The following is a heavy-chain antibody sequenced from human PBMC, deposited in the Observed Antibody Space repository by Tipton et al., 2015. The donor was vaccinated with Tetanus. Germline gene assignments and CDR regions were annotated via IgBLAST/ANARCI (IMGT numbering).Heavy chain of an antibody. CDR2: ISSSSRYI. D-gene: IGHD2-21*02. CDR3: ARGMAEASNCGGDCYSDY. J-gene: IGHJ4*02. Sequence: SLRLSCAASGFTLSRYTLNWVRQAPGKGREWVSSISSSSRYIYYADSVKGRFTISRDNAKNSLYLQIISLRAEDTAVYSCARGMAEASNCGGDCYSDYWGQGTLVTVSS. CDR1: GFTLSRYT. V-gene: IGHV3-21*01.